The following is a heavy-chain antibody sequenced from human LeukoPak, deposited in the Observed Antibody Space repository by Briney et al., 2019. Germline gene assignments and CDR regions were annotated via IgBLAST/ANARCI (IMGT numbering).Heavy chain of an antibody. V-gene: IGHV3-23*01. CDR1: GFTFSSYA. D-gene: IGHD3-22*01. J-gene: IGHJ5*02. CDR3: ARDLGQYYDTSDNWFDP. CDR2: ISGSGGST. Sequence: PGGSLRLSCAASGFTFSSYAMSWVRLAPGKGLEWVSAISGSGGSTYYADSVKGRFTISRDNAKNTLNLQMNSLRAEDTAVYYCARDLGQYYDTSDNWFDPWGQGTLVTVSS.